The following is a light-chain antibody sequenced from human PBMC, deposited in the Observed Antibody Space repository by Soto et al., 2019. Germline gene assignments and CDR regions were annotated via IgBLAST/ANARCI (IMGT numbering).Light chain of an antibody. J-gene: IGLJ3*02. Sequence: QTVVTQEPSFSVSPGGTVTLTCGLCSGSVSTSYYPSWYQQTPGQAPRTLIYSTNTRSSGVPDRFSGSILGNKAALTITGAQADDESDYYCVLYMGSGIRVFGGGTKLTVL. CDR2: STN. V-gene: IGLV8-61*01. CDR3: VLYMGSGIRV. CDR1: SGSVSTSYY.